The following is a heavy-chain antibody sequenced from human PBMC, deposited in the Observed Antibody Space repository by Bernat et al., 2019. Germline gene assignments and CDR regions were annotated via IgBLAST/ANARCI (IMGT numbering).Heavy chain of an antibody. J-gene: IGHJ4*02. V-gene: IGHV1-2*02. Sequence: QVQMVQSGAEVKETGASVKVSCKAFGYTFTIYNFHWVRQAPGQGLEWMGWISPNSGVTNYAQKFQGRVTMTRDTSISTIYMEVHGLTSDHTALYYCTGGGGTAHIDYWGRGTLVTVSS. CDR3: TGGGGTAHIDY. D-gene: IGHD1-14*01. CDR1: GYTFTIYN. CDR2: ISPNSGVT.